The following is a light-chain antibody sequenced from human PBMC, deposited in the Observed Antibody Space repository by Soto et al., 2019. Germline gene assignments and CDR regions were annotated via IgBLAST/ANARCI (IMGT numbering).Light chain of an antibody. CDR2: KAS. CDR3: QQRSNWPWT. CDR1: QSIDSW. J-gene: IGKJ1*01. V-gene: IGKV1-5*03. Sequence: DIQMTQSPSTLSASGGERGTITRLASQSIDSWLAWYQQRPGKAPNLMIDKASNLARGVPSRSSGSGSVTEFTLTISSLEPEDFAVYYCQQRSNWPWTFGQGTDVDI.